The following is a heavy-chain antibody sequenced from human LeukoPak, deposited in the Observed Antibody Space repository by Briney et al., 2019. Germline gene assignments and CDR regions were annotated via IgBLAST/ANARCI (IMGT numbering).Heavy chain of an antibody. Sequence: GASVKVSCKASGYTFTSYYMHWVRQAPGQGLEWMGWINPNSGGTYYTQKFQGRVTMTRDTSISTAYMELSRLRSDDTAMYYCARLAAGTRIVLDSWGQGTLVTVPS. CDR1: GYTFTSYY. CDR2: INPNSGGT. J-gene: IGHJ5*01. D-gene: IGHD6-13*01. CDR3: ARLAAGTRIVLDS. V-gene: IGHV1-2*02.